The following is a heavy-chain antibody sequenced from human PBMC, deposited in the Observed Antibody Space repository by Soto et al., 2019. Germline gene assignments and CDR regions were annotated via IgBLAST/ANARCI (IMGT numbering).Heavy chain of an antibody. D-gene: IGHD2-21*02. CDR2: MNPNSGNT. J-gene: IGHJ6*02. Sequence: QVQLVQSGAEVKKPGASVKVSCKASGYTFTSYDINWVRQATGQGLEWMGWMNPNSGNTGYAQKFQGRVTMTRNTSIRTAYMERRSLRSEDTAVYYCASTAGGNSVMCYYYGMDVWGQGTTVTVSS. V-gene: IGHV1-8*01. CDR3: ASTAGGNSVMCYYYGMDV. CDR1: GYTFTSYD.